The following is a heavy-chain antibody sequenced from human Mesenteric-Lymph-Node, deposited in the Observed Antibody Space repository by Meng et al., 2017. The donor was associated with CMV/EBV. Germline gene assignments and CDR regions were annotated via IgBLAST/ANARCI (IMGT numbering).Heavy chain of an antibody. D-gene: IGHD3-10*01. CDR3: AQWGGTFAY. CDR2: IRSDGSNR. V-gene: IGHV3-30*02. J-gene: IGHJ4*02. Sequence: GGSLRLSCAASGFTLSNYGMHWVRQPPGKGLEWVACIRSDGSNRYYADSVKGRFTISRDDSKNTLYLQLNSLRPEDTAVYYCAQWGGTFAYWGQGTLVTVSS. CDR1: GFTLSNYG.